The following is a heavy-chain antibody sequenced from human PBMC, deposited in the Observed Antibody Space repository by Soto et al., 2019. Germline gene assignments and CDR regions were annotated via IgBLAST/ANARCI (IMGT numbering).Heavy chain of an antibody. D-gene: IGHD3-10*01. J-gene: IGHJ6*02. CDR1: GGSISSYY. CDR3: ARXFDGIGELRRDYYGMDV. Sequence: PSETLSLTCTVSGGSISSYYWSWIRQPPGKGLEWIGYIYYSGSTNYNPSLKSRVTISVDTSKNQFSLKLSSVTAADTAVYYCARXFDGIGELRRDYYGMDVWGQGTTVTVSS. CDR2: IYYSGST. V-gene: IGHV4-59*01.